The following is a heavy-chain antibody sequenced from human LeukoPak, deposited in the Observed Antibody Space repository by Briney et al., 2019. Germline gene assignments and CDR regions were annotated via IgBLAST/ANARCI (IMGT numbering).Heavy chain of an antibody. CDR3: ARSHLFGIAGANTGLKY. V-gene: IGHV1-3*01. CDR2: INAGSGNT. Sequence: ASVKVSCKASGYTFTSYAMHWVRQAPGQRLEWMGWINAGSGNTNYSQKFQGRVTITRDTSANTAYMELSSLRSEDTAVYYCARSHLFGIAGANTGLKYWGLGTLVTVSS. J-gene: IGHJ4*02. CDR1: GYTFTSYA. D-gene: IGHD1-26*01.